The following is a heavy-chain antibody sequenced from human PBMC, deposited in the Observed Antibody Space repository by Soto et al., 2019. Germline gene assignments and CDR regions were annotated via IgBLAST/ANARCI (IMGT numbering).Heavy chain of an antibody. CDR3: AYSGMDTSMVGYYYPYTMDV. V-gene: IGHV1-46*01. Sequence: QVQLVQSGAEVKKPGASVEVSCKASGYTFTSYYIHWVRQAPGQGLEWMGMINASGGNTIYAPKFQGRVTMTRDKSTSTVYMELSSLRSEDTAMYYCAYSGMDTSMVGYYYPYTMDVWGQGTTVTVSS. J-gene: IGHJ6*02. D-gene: IGHD5-18*01. CDR1: GYTFTSYY. CDR2: INASGGNT.